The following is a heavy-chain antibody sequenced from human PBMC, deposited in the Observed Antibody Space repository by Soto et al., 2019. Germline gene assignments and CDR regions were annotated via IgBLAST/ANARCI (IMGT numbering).Heavy chain of an antibody. Sequence: EVQLVESGGGLVQPGGSLRLSCAASGFTFSDHYMDWVRQAPGKGLEWVGRTRNKANSYTTEYAASVKGRVTISRDDSKTSLYLQMNSIKTEDTAVYYCARVTTYYSDRWGQGTLVTVSS. V-gene: IGHV3-72*01. CDR2: TRNKANSYTT. CDR3: ARVTTYYSDR. D-gene: IGHD3-22*01. J-gene: IGHJ4*02. CDR1: GFTFSDHY.